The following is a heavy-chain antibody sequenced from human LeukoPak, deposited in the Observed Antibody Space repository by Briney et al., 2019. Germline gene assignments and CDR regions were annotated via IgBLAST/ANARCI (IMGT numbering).Heavy chain of an antibody. J-gene: IGHJ4*02. V-gene: IGHV3-30*03. CDR2: MSYDGSNK. CDR3: ASFSGPVLN. Sequence: QPGRSLRLSCAASGFTFSSYGMHWVRQAPGKGLEWVAVMSYDGSNKYYADSVKGRFTISRDNAKNSLYLQMNSLRAEDTAVYYCASFSGPVLNWGQGTLVTVSS. D-gene: IGHD5-12*01. CDR1: GFTFSSYG.